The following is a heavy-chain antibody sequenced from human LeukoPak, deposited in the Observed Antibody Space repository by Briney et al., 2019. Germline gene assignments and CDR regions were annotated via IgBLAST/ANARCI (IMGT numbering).Heavy chain of an antibody. V-gene: IGHV4-38-2*02. CDR3: ARAASDILTGYFYLIDV. CDR1: GYSISSGYY. J-gene: IGHJ6*03. D-gene: IGHD3-9*01. CDR2: IYHSGST. Sequence: PSETLSLTCTVSGYSISSGYYWGWIQQPPGQGLEWIGSIYHSGSTYYNPSLKSRVTISVDTSKNQFSLKLSSVTAAGTAVYYCARAASDILTGYFYLIDVWGKGTTVTISS.